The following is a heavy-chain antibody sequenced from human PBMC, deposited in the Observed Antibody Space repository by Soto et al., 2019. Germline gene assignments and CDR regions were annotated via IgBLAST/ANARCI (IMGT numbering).Heavy chain of an antibody. Sequence: PVESQTVTGEPWDYTFAAYCIASAIQMPGKGLECMGVINRRHADVKYSPPFEGQVTISADKSINTAFLQWRSLKASDTAMYYRARPPYTQDVWYHTYDIWGQGTMVTV. J-gene: IGHJ3*02. V-gene: IGHV5-51*01. CDR3: ARPPYTQDVWYHTYDI. CDR1: DYTFAAYC. D-gene: IGHD3-16*01. CDR2: INRRHADV.